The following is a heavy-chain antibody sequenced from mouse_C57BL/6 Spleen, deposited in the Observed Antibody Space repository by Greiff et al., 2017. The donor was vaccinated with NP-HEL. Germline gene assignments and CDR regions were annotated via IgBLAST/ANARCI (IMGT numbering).Heavy chain of an antibody. V-gene: IGHV1-80*01. CDR1: GYAFSSYW. CDR3: ARGDDGNYEAWFAY. J-gene: IGHJ3*01. CDR2: IYPGDGDT. Sequence: VQLQQSGAELVKPGASVKISCKASGYAFSSYWMNWVKQRPGKGLEWIGQIYPGDGDTNYNGKFKGKATLTADKSSSTAYMQLSSLPSEDSAVYFCARGDDGNYEAWFAYWGQGTLVTVSA. D-gene: IGHD2-1*01.